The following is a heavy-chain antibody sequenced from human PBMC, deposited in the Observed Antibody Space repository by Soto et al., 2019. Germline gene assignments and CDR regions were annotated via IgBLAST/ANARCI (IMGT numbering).Heavy chain of an antibody. CDR2: IKSKTNGGTT. CDR3: TTDDPINRN. V-gene: IGHV3-15*01. Sequence: ESGGGLVKAGESLRVSCAASGFTFSNAWMSWVRQAPGRGLEWVGRIKSKTNGGTTDYAAPVKGRFSISRDDSKNTLYLQMNSLKTEDTAIYYCTTDDPINRNWGQGTLVTVSS. CDR1: GFTFSNAW. J-gene: IGHJ4*02.